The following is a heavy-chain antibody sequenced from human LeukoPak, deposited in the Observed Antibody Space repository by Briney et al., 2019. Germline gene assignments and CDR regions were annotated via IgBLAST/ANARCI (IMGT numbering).Heavy chain of an antibody. D-gene: IGHD2-21*02. CDR1: GFTFSSYA. V-gene: IGHV3-23*01. J-gene: IGHJ4*02. Sequence: GGSLRLSCAASGFTFSSYAMSWVRQAPGKGLEWVSTMSGSGGSIYYADSVKGRFTISRDNSKNTLYLQMNSLRAEDTAVYYCAKEPLYCGGDCYEPFDYWGQGTLVTVSP. CDR2: MSGSGGSI. CDR3: AKEPLYCGGDCYEPFDY.